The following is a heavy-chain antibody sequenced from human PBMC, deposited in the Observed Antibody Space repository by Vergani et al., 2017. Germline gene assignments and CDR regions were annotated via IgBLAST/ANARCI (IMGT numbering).Heavy chain of an antibody. Sequence: QVQLQQWGAGLLKPSETLSLTCAVYGGSFSGYYWSWIRQPPGKGLEWIGEINHSGSTNYNPSLKSRVTISVDTSKNQFSLKLRSVTAADTAVYYCARRSYYYDSSGESKYSYYGMDVWGQGTTVTVSS. D-gene: IGHD3-22*01. CDR1: GGSFSGYY. V-gene: IGHV4-34*01. CDR2: INHSGST. J-gene: IGHJ6*02. CDR3: ARRSYYYDSSGESKYSYYGMDV.